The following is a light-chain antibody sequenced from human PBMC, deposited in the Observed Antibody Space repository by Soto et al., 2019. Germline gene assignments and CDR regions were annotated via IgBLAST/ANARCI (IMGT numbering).Light chain of an antibody. CDR2: AAS. J-gene: IGKJ5*01. CDR1: QNIVTS. Sequence: DIQMTQSPSSLSASVGDRVTISCRTSQNIVTSLNWYQQKPGQAPKVLIYAASILQSGVPSRFTGSGSGTAFILTITNLQPGDFATYYCQQTYNTPRTFGQGTRLEI. V-gene: IGKV1-39*01. CDR3: QQTYNTPRT.